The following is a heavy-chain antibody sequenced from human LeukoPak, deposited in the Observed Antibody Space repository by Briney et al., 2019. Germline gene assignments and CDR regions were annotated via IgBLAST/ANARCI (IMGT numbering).Heavy chain of an antibody. J-gene: IGHJ6*03. CDR1: GGSCSGYY. CDR3: ARGVGYYYMDV. Sequence: SSETLSLTCAVYGGSCSGYYWSWLRQPPGKGREWIGEINHSGSTNYNPSLKRRVTISVDTSKNQFSLKLSSVTAADTAVYYCARGVGYYYMDVWGKGTTVTISS. V-gene: IGHV4-34*01. CDR2: INHSGST.